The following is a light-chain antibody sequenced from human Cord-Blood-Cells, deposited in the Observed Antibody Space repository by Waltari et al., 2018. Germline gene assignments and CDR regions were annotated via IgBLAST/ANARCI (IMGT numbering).Light chain of an antibody. J-gene: IGLJ3*02. CDR3: SSYTSSSTL. CDR1: SSDVGGYNY. Sequence: QSALTQPASVSGSPGQSITISCTGTSSDVGGYNYVSWYQPHPGKAPKLMIYDVSNRPSGVSNRCSGSKSGDTASLTISGLQAEDEADYYCSSYTSSSTLFGGGTKLTVL. V-gene: IGLV2-14*03. CDR2: DVS.